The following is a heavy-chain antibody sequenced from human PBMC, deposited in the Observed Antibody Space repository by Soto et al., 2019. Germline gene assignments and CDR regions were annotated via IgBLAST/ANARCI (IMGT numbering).Heavy chain of an antibody. J-gene: IGHJ6*02. CDR1: GYSFSSYW. D-gene: IGHD3-9*01. V-gene: IGHV5-51*01. Sequence: GESLKISCKSSGYSFSSYWIAWVRLMPGKGLEWMGSIYPDDSDTKYSPSFQGQVTISADKSISADYLQWSSLKASDTAIYYCARNSVTRYYNYYYSMDVWGQGTTVTVSS. CDR2: IYPDDSDT. CDR3: ARNSVTRYYNYYYSMDV.